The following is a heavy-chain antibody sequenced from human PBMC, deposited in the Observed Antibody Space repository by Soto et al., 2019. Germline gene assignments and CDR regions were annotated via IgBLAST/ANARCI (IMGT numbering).Heavy chain of an antibody. CDR2: ISHDGSNK. Sequence: GVSLRLSCAASGFSFSNYAVHWVRQAPGKGLEWVAVISHDGSNKYFADSVNGRFTISRDNSKNTLFLQMSSLRTEDTAVYFCERDGATMVRGDMSETDYFLQPVSGQGTSDIVSS. D-gene: IGHD3-10*01. CDR1: GFSFSNYA. J-gene: IGHJ6*02. V-gene: IGHV3-30-3*01. CDR3: ERDGATMVRGDMSETDYFLQPV.